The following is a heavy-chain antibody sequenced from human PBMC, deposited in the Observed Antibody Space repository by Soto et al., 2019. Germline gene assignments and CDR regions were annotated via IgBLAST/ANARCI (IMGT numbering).Heavy chain of an antibody. J-gene: IGHJ6*03. CDR1: GGSISSSSYY. CDR3: APPKPERGYYYMDV. D-gene: IGHD1-1*01. V-gene: IGHV4-39*01. CDR2: IYYSGST. Sequence: SETLSLTCTVSGGSISSSSYYWGWIRQPPGQGLDWIGSIYYSGSTYYNSSLKSRVTISVDTSKNQFSLTLSSVTAADTAVYYWAPPKPERGYYYMDVWGKGTTVTVSS.